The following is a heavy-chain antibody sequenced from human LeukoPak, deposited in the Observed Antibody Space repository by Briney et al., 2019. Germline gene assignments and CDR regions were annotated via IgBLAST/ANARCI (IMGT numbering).Heavy chain of an antibody. J-gene: IGHJ3*02. CDR1: GFTFSSYG. CDR3: ARGRIADAFDI. CDR2: IWYDGSDK. V-gene: IGHV3-33*01. Sequence: GGSLRLSCAASGFTFSSYGMHWVRQAPGKGLEWVAVIWYDGSDKYYADSVKGRFTISRDNSKNTLYLQMNSLRAEDTAVYYCARGRIADAFDIWGQGTMVTVSS. D-gene: IGHD6-13*01.